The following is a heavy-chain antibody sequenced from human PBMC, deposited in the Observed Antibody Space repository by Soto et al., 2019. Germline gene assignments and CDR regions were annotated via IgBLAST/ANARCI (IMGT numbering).Heavy chain of an antibody. D-gene: IGHD2-21*02. Sequence: GASVKVSCKASGYTFTSYYMHWVRQAPGQGLEWMGIINPSGGGSTYAQKFLGRVTMTMDSSTSTVFMELTSLRSADTAVYYCARGGHIAVVTDSFDSWGQGTLVTVSS. CDR1: GYTFTSYY. CDR3: ARGGHIAVVTDSFDS. V-gene: IGHV1-46*03. CDR2: INPSGGGS. J-gene: IGHJ4*02.